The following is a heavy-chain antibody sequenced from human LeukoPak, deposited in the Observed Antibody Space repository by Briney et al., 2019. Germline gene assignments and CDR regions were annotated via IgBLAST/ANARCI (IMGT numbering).Heavy chain of an antibody. CDR1: GYTFTGYY. Sequence: ASVKVSCKASGYTFTGYYMHWVRQAPGQGLEWMGWINPNSGGTNYAQKFQGRVTLTRDTSISTAYMELSRLRSDDTAVYYCARDYGDNEGWFDPWGQGTQVTVSS. CDR2: INPNSGGT. J-gene: IGHJ5*02. D-gene: IGHD4-17*01. CDR3: ARDYGDNEGWFDP. V-gene: IGHV1-2*02.